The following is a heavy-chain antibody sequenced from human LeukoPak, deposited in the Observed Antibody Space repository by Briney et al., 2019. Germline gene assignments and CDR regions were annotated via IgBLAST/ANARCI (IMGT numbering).Heavy chain of an antibody. D-gene: IGHD2-15*01. J-gene: IGHJ6*03. V-gene: IGHV4-39*07. Sequence: SPSETLSLTCSVSGGSIRSGDHHWAWVRQPPGKGLEFIGSLDESGRPYYNRPLKSLVSISGDTSGKQFSLNLTSVTAADTAVYFCARDLGGYPFFMDVWGRGTTVSVSS. CDR1: GGSIRSGDHH. CDR2: LDESGRP. CDR3: ARDLGGYPFFMDV.